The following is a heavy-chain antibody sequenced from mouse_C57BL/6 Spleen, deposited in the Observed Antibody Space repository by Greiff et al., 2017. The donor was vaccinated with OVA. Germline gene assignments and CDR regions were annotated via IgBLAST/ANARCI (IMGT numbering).Heavy chain of an antibody. CDR3: ARKDGYYREGYYAMDY. CDR1: GYTFTSYW. J-gene: IGHJ4*01. V-gene: IGHV1-55*01. D-gene: IGHD2-3*01. Sequence: QVQLQQPGAELVKPGASVTMSCKASGYTFTSYWITWVKQRPGQGLEWIGDIYPGSGSTNYNEKFKSKATLTVDTSSSTAYMQLSSLTSEDSAVYYCARKDGYYREGYYAMDYWGQGTSVTVSS. CDR2: IYPGSGST.